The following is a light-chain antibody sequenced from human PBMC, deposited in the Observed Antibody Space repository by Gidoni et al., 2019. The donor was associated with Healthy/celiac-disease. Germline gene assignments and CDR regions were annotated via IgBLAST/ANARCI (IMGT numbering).Light chain of an antibody. CDR3: QQSYSTPRT. CDR1: ESISSY. J-gene: IGKJ1*01. Sequence: DIQMTQSPSSLSASVGDRVTIPCRASESISSYFNWYQQKPENAPKLLIDAASSLPSGVPSRFSSSASATDSTITISSLQHEDFANYCWQQSYSTPRTFGQGTKVAIK. CDR2: AAS. V-gene: IGKV1-39*01.